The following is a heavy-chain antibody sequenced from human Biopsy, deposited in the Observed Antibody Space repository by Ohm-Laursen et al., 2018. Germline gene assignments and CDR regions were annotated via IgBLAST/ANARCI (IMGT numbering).Heavy chain of an antibody. CDR1: GFSVSSYD. V-gene: IGHV3-21*01. Sequence: LRLSCSASGFSVSSYDMNWVREAPGKGLEWISYISETSSHIYDADSVRGRFTVARDIANNSLYLQLNSLRVEDTAVYYCARDSSRRAREGGMDVWGQGTTVTVSS. D-gene: IGHD6-6*01. CDR3: ARDSSRRAREGGMDV. J-gene: IGHJ6*02. CDR2: ISETSSHI.